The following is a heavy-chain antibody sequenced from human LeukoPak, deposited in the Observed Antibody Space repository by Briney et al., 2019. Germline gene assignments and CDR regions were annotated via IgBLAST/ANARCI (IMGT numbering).Heavy chain of an antibody. Sequence: QPGGSLRLSCAASGFTFSSHAMSWVRQAPGKGLEWVSAISGSGGSTYCADSVKGRFTISRDNSKNTLYLQMNSLRAEDTAVYYCAKGREQWLGTLDYWGQGTLVTVSS. D-gene: IGHD6-19*01. CDR2: ISGSGGST. J-gene: IGHJ4*02. CDR1: GFTFSSHA. CDR3: AKGREQWLGTLDY. V-gene: IGHV3-23*01.